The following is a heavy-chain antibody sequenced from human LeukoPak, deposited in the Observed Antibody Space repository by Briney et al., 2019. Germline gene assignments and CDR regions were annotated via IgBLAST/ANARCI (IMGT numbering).Heavy chain of an antibody. CDR2: INPNSGGT. Sequence: GASVKVSCKASGYTLTGYYMHWVRQAPGQGLEWMGWINPNSGGTNYAQKFQGRVTMTRDTSISTAYMELSRLRSDDTAVYYCARTMATIKEWFDPWGQGTLVTVSS. CDR1: GYTLTGYY. D-gene: IGHD5-24*01. V-gene: IGHV1-2*02. J-gene: IGHJ5*02. CDR3: ARTMATIKEWFDP.